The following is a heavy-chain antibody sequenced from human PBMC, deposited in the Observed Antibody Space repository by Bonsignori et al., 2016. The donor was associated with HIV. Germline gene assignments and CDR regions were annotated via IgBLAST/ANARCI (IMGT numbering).Heavy chain of an antibody. CDR3: ARRIVVTGAHDAFDI. CDR2: IYSGGTT. J-gene: IGHJ3*02. V-gene: IGHV3-53*01. Sequence: VRQAPGKGLEWVSLIYSGGTTFYADSVKGRFTISRDSSKNILSLQMNSLRAEDTATYYCARRIVVTGAHDAFDIWGQGTTVTVSS. D-gene: IGHD7-27*01.